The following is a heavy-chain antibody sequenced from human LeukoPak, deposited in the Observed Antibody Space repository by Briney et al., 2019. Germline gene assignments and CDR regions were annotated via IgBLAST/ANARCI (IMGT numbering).Heavy chain of an antibody. CDR1: GYTFTSYD. J-gene: IGHJ4*02. CDR2: MNPNSGNT. Sequence: ASVKVSCKASGYTFTSYDINGVRQATAQGLEWMGWMNPNSGNTGYAQKFQGRVTITRNTSISTAYMELTSMRSEDTAVYYCARGLTRHRGYGPPGYWGQGALVTASS. CDR3: ARGLTRHRGYGPPGY. D-gene: IGHD5-12*01. V-gene: IGHV1-8*03.